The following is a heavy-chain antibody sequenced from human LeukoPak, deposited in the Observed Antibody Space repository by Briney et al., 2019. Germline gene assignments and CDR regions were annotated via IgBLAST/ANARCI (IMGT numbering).Heavy chain of an antibody. Sequence: GSLGLSCAASGLTFSDYYMSWIRQAPGKGLEWIASMYYTGTTYYNPSLKSRVTMSVDTSKNQFSLNLTSVTAADTAVFYCARSVSAYAGRGWFDPWGQGTLVTVSS. CDR1: GLTFSDYY. CDR2: MYYTGTT. CDR3: ARSVSAYAGRGWFDP. V-gene: IGHV4-38-2*01. D-gene: IGHD5-12*01. J-gene: IGHJ5*02.